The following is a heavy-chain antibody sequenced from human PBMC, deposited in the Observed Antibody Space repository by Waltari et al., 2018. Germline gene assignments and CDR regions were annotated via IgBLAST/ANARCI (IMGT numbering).Heavy chain of an antibody. V-gene: IGHV3-23*01. J-gene: IGHJ4*02. CDR3: AKTIRFSERLPFDS. Sequence: EVQILESGGGLVQPGESLRRDCAADGLTFGSAGLLLVRPAPGKGLEWVSGVGSTGVWTSYADSVKCRFTIARDNSKNFLYLKMNRLRGDDTAVYYCAKTIRFSERLPFDSWGQGTLVTVSS. CDR1: GLTFGSAG. CDR2: VGSTGVWT. D-gene: IGHD3-3*01.